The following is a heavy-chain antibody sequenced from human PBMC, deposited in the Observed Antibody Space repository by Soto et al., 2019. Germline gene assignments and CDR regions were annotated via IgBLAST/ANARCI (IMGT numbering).Heavy chain of an antibody. J-gene: IGHJ6*02. CDR1: GYSFSNYW. D-gene: IGHD3-3*01. CDR3: ARHGLRDYDFWSGYSHGMDV. Sequence: PGESLKISCKGSGYSFSNYWIGWVRQMPGKGLEWMGLISPGDSDTRYSPSFQGQVTISADKSINTAYLQWSSLKASDTAMYYCARHGLRDYDFWSGYSHGMDVWGRGTTVTVSS. CDR2: ISPGDSDT. V-gene: IGHV5-51*01.